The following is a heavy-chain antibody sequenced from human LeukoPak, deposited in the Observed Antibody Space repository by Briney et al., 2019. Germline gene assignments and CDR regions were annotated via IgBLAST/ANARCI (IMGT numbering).Heavy chain of an antibody. V-gene: IGHV1-8*01. CDR2: KNPNSGNT. D-gene: IGHD2-2*01. CDR3: ARDCTSCYVGENWFDP. Sequence: GASVKVSCKASGYTYTSYEINWVRQATGQGLAWMGWKNPNSGNTGYAQKFQGRVTMTRNTSISTAYMELSSLRSEDTAVYYCARDCTSCYVGENWFDPWGQGTLVTVSS. CDR1: GYTYTSYE. J-gene: IGHJ5*02.